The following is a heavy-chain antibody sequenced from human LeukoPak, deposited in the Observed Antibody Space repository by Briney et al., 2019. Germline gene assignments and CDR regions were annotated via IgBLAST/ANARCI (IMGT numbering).Heavy chain of an antibody. CDR2: ISYDGSNK. CDR3: TRVQGSSTS. D-gene: IGHD2-2*01. CDR1: GFTFSSYG. V-gene: IGHV3-30*03. Sequence: GGSLRLSCAASGFTFSSYGMHWVRQAPGKGLEWVAVISYDGSNKYYADSVKGRFTISRDDSKSIAYLQMNSLKTEDTAVYYCTRVQGSSTSWGQGTLVTVSS. J-gene: IGHJ4*02.